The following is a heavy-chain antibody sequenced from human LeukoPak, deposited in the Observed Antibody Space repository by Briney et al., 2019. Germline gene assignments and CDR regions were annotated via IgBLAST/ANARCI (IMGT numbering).Heavy chain of an antibody. Sequence: GGSLRLSCAASGFTFSEHYMSWIRQAPGKGLEWISYISSGASYTNYADSVKGRFTISRDNAKNSLYLQMNSLRAEDTAVYYCTRGHSSNYVLNWGQETLVTVSS. CDR2: ISSGASYT. CDR1: GFTFSEHY. J-gene: IGHJ4*02. D-gene: IGHD4-11*01. CDR3: TRGHSSNYVLN. V-gene: IGHV3-11*06.